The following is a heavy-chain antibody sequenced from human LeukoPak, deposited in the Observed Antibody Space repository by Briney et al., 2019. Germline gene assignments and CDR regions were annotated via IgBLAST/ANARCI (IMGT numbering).Heavy chain of an antibody. V-gene: IGHV1-46*01. Sequence: ASVKVSCKASGYTFTSYYMHWVRQAPGQGLEWMGIINPSGGSTSYAQKFQGRVTMTRDTSTSTVYMELSSLRSEDTAVYYCAREQLLSAGGNWFDPWGQGTLVTVSS. CDR1: GYTFTSYY. CDR2: INPSGGST. CDR3: AREQLLSAGGNWFDP. J-gene: IGHJ5*02. D-gene: IGHD3-10*01.